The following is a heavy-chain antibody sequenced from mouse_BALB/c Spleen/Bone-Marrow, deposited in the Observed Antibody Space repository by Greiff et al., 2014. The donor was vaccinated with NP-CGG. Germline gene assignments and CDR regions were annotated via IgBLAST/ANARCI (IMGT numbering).Heavy chain of an antibody. Sequence: EVQLQQSGPELVKSGASVKMSCKASGYTFTSYVMHWVKQKPGQGLEWIGYINPYNDGTKYNEKFKGKATLTSDKSSSTAYMELSSLTSEDSAVYYCAREGGYYAMDSWGQGTSVTVSS. CDR1: GYTFTSYV. CDR3: AREGGYYAMDS. CDR2: INPYNDGT. V-gene: IGHV1-14*01. J-gene: IGHJ4*01.